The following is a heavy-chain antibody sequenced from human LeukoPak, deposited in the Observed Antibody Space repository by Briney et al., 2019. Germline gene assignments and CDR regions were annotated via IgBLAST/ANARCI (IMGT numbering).Heavy chain of an antibody. CDR1: RYTFTGYY. Sequence: ASVKVSFKASRYTFTGYYMHWVRQAPGQGLEWMVRINPNSGGTNYAQKFQGRVTMNRDTSISTAYMELSRLRSDDTAVYYCAMIYGDYNGYWGQGTLVTVSP. CDR2: INPNSGGT. CDR3: AMIYGDYNGY. J-gene: IGHJ4*02. V-gene: IGHV1-2*06. D-gene: IGHD4-17*01.